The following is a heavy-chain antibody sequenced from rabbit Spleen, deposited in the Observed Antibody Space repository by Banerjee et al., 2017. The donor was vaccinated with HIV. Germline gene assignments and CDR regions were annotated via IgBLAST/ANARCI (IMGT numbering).Heavy chain of an antibody. Sequence: QSLEESGGDLVKPEGSLTLTCTASGFSFSRSYYICWVRQAPGKGLEWIACINAVTGKAVYASWAKGRFNFSKTSSTTVTLQMTSLTAADTATYFCARDTSSSFSSYGMDLWGQGTLVTVS. CDR3: ARDTSSSFSSYGMDL. J-gene: IGHJ3*01. CDR1: GFSFSRSYY. CDR2: INAVTGKA. V-gene: IGHV1S40*01. D-gene: IGHD1-1*01.